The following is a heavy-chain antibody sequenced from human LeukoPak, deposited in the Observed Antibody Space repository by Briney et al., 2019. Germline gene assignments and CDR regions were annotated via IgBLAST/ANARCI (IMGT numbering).Heavy chain of an antibody. CDR1: GYSFPSYW. CDR2: IYPGDSDT. D-gene: IGHD6-6*01. V-gene: IGHV5-51*01. J-gene: IGHJ4*02. Sequence: GESLKISCQGSGYSFPSYWIGWVRQMPEKGLEWMGIIYPGDSDTRYSPSFQGQVTISADRSVTTAYLQWSSLKASDTAMYYCARQLLEYSSSSGFDYWGQGTLVTVSS. CDR3: ARQLLEYSSSSGFDY.